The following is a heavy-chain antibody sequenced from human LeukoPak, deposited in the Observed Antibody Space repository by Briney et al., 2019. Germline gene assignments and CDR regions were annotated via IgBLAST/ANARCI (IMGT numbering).Heavy chain of an antibody. V-gene: IGHV3-11*04. CDR3: ARYRVGFVDF. CDR2: ITGRRRNI. J-gene: IGHJ4*02. D-gene: IGHD1-26*01. Sequence: RSSGGLRLSCATSGFSFSDYYMSWIRQAPGKGLEWISYITGRRRNIYYADSVKGRFTISRDNAKNSLYLQMNSLRAEDTAVYYCARYRVGFVDFWGQGTLVNVS. CDR1: GFSFSDYY.